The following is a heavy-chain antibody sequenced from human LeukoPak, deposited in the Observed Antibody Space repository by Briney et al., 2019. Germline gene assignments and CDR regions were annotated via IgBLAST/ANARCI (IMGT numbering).Heavy chain of an antibody. Sequence: PGGSLRLSCAASGLTFSTYAMSCVRQAPGKGLEWVSGISGSTYYADSVKGRFTISRDNSKNTLYLQMNSLRAEDTAVYYCAKDFSTVTLGYFDSWGQGTLVTVSP. CDR3: AKDFSTVTLGYFDS. CDR2: ISGST. J-gene: IGHJ4*02. D-gene: IGHD4-17*01. CDR1: GLTFSTYA. V-gene: IGHV3-23*01.